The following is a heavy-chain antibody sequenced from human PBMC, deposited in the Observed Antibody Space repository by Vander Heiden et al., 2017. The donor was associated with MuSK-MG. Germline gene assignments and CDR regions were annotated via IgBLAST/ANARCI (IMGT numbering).Heavy chain of an antibody. CDR2: ISSSSSTI. Sequence: EVHLVESGGGLVQPGGSLRLLCAASAFTFSGYAMNWVRQAPGKELEWVSYISSSSSTIYYADSVKGRFTISRDNTKNSLYLQMNRLRAEDTAVYYCARDWNWGYYYYMDVWGKGTTVTVSS. J-gene: IGHJ6*03. D-gene: IGHD1-7*01. V-gene: IGHV3-48*01. CDR1: AFTFSGYA. CDR3: ARDWNWGYYYYMDV.